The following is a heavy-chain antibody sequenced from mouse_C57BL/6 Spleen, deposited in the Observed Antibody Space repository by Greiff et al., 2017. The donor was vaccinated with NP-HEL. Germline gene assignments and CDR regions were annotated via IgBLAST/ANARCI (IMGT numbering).Heavy chain of an antibody. D-gene: IGHD2-3*01. CDR2: IWSGGST. V-gene: IGHV2-2*01. CDR1: GFSLTSYG. Sequence: QVQLKESGPGLVQPSPRLSITCTVSGFSLTSYGVHWVRQSPGKGLEWLGVIWSGGSTDYNAAFISRLSTSKDNSKSQVFFKMNSLQADDTAIYYCARNYHDGSFFDYWGQGTTLTVSS. J-gene: IGHJ2*01. CDR3: ARNYHDGSFFDY.